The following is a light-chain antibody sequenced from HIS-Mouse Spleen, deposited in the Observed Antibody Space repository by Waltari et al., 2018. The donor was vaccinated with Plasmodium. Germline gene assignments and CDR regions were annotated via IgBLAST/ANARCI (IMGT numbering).Light chain of an antibody. CDR3: QQYGSSPYT. CDR1: QSVSSSY. V-gene: IGKV3-20*01. Sequence: EIVLTQSPGTLSLSPGERATLSCRASQSVSSSYLAWYQQKPGQAPSLLIYGASSRATGIPDFTLTISRLEPEDFAVYYCQQYGSSPYTFGQGTKLEIK. J-gene: IGKJ2*01. CDR2: GAS.